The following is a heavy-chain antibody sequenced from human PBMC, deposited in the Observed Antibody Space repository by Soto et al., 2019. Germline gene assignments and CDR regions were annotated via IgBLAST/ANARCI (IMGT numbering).Heavy chain of an antibody. V-gene: IGHV4-59*01. Sequence: ASETLSLTCTVSGGSISNFYWSWIRQPPGKGLEWIGYISYSGNTNYNPSLKSRVSISVDTSKNQLSLNLTSVTAADTAVYYCARAPMVLSRSYFDSWGRGTPVTVSS. CDR3: ARAPMVLSRSYFDS. J-gene: IGHJ4*02. CDR2: ISYSGNT. D-gene: IGHD2-8*01. CDR1: GGSISNFY.